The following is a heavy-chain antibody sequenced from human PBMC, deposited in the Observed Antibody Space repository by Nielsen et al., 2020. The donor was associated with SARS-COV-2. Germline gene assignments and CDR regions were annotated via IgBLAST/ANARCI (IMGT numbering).Heavy chain of an antibody. J-gene: IGHJ4*02. CDR1: GFTFDDYA. CDR2: IYSGGST. Sequence: GESLKISCAASGFTFDDYAMHWVRQAPGKGLEWVSVIYSGGSTYYADSVKGRFTISRDNSKNTLYLQMNSLRAEDTAVYYCARVKGSSGYPFDYWGQGTLVTVSS. V-gene: IGHV3-66*01. CDR3: ARVKGSSGYPFDY. D-gene: IGHD3-22*01.